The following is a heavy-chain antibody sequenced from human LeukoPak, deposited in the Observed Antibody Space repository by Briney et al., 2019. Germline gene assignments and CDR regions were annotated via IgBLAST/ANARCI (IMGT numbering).Heavy chain of an antibody. V-gene: IGHV4-59*01. Sequence: AETLSLTCTVSGGSISSYYWSWIRQPPGKGLEWIGYIYYSGSTNYNPSLKSRVTISVDTSKNQFSLKLSSVTAADTAVYYCASTPYGFWGGYYLRWELDYWGQGTLVTVSS. CDR3: ASTPYGFWGGYYLRWELDY. CDR1: GGSISSYY. CDR2: IYYSGST. D-gene: IGHD3-3*01. J-gene: IGHJ4*02.